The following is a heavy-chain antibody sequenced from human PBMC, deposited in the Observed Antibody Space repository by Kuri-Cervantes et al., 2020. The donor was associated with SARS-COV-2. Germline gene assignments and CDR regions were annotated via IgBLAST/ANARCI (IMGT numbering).Heavy chain of an antibody. CDR3: ASWSV. V-gene: IGHV3-7*01. CDR2: IKKDGSEG. D-gene: IGHD2-8*02. CDR1: GLTFSNYW. Sequence: GGSLRLSCAASGLTFSNYWMRWVRQAPGKGPEWVASIKKDGSEGYYVDSVKGRFTISRDDAKNSLYLQMNSLRDEDTAVYYCASWSVWGKGTAVTVSS. J-gene: IGHJ6*04.